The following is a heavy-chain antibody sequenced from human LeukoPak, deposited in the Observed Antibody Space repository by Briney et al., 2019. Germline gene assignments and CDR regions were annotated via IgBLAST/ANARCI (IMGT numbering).Heavy chain of an antibody. J-gene: IGHJ4*02. CDR3: ARHHSGWHFDS. Sequence: PSETLSLTCSVSGDFVGSYYCSWIRQPPGKGLEWIGCMYYSGETHYNPSLQSRVSMSIDTSKNQFSLKVYSLTAADTAVYYCARHHSGWHFDSWGQGIPVTVSS. D-gene: IGHD6-19*01. V-gene: IGHV4-59*02. CDR1: GDFVGSYY. CDR2: MYYSGET.